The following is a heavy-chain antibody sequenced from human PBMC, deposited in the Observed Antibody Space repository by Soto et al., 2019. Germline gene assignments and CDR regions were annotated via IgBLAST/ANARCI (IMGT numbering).Heavy chain of an antibody. CDR2: IYWNDDE. J-gene: IGHJ4*02. CDR3: AHRPGGSGFRYYFDY. CDR1: GFSLTSSGVG. V-gene: IGHV2-5*01. Sequence: SGPTLVNPTQTLTLTCSFSGFSLTSSGVGVGWFRQPPGKALEWLGLIYWNDDERYRASLHSRLTITKDTSKNQVVLTMTNMDPGDTATYYCAHRPGGSGFRYYFDYWGQGTLVTVSS. D-gene: IGHD6-19*01.